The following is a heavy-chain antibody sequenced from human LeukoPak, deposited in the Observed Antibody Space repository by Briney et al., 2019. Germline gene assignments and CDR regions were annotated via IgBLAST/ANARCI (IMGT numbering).Heavy chain of an antibody. J-gene: IGHJ4*02. V-gene: IGHV3-21*04. Sequence: PGGSLRLSCAASAYSLSAYNMNWVRQAPGKGLEWVSSISYTGTYIYYADSVKGRFTISRDNAQNSLYLQMNSLRAEDTAIYYCVRDRGTYRPIDYWGQGTLVTVSS. CDR2: ISYTGTYI. CDR3: VRDRGTYRPIDY. CDR1: AYSLSAYN. D-gene: IGHD1-26*01.